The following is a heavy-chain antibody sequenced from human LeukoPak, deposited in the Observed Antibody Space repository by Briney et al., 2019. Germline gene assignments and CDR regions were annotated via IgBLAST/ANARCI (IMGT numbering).Heavy chain of an antibody. CDR1: GFTFSNYS. J-gene: IGHJ4*02. CDR2: IRSDGSNK. V-gene: IGHV3-30*02. CDR3: AREHSSGELDY. D-gene: IGHD6-19*01. Sequence: PGGSLRLSCAASGFTFSNYSMNWVRQAPGKGLEWVAFIRSDGSNKYYADSVKGRFTISRDNSKNTLYLQLNSLRAEDTAVYYCAREHSSGELDYWGQGTLVTVSS.